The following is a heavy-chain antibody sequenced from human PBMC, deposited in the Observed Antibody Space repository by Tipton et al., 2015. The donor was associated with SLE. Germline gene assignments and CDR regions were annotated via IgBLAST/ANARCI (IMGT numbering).Heavy chain of an antibody. CDR1: GGSISGYF. V-gene: IGHV4-59*01. Sequence: GLVKPSETLSLICTVSGGSISGYFWSWIRQPPGKGLEWIGYIYYLGTTDYNPSLRSRVTVSLDTSKSQFSLKLSSVTAADTAIYFCARTSDPGYFDHWGQGTLVTVSS. CDR3: ARTSDPGYFDH. D-gene: IGHD3-10*01. CDR2: IYYLGTT. J-gene: IGHJ4*02.